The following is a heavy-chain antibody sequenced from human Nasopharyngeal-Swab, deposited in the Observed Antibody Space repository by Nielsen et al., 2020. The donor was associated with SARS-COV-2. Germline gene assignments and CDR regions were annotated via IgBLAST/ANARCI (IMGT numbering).Heavy chain of an antibody. V-gene: IGHV1-2*06. D-gene: IGHD2-15*01. CDR1: GYTFTGYY. CDR3: ARLYCSGGSCYSSGGDDY. CDR2: INPNSGGT. J-gene: IGHJ4*02. Sequence: ASVKVSCKASGYTFTGYYMHWVRQAPGQGLEWMGRINPNSGGTHYAQKFQGRVTMTRDTSISTAYTELSRLRSDDTAVYYCARLYCSGGSCYSSGGDDYWGQGTLVTVSS.